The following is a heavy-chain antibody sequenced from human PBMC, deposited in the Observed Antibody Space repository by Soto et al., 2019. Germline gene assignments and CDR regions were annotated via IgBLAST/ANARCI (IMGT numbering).Heavy chain of an antibody. CDR1: GYTFTSYD. Sequence: QVQLVQSGAEVKKPGASVKVSCKASGYTFTSYDINWVRQATGQGLERMGWMHPNRGNTGYAQKFQGRVTMTRSTSISTAYMELSSLRSEDTAVYYCARGGYYYDSSAYYRPFDYWGQGTLVTVSS. CDR2: MHPNRGNT. D-gene: IGHD3-22*01. CDR3: ARGGYYYDSSAYYRPFDY. J-gene: IGHJ4*02. V-gene: IGHV1-8*01.